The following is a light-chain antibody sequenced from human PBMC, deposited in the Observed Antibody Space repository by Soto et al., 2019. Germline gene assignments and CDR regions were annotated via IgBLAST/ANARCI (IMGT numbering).Light chain of an antibody. J-gene: IGKJ1*01. CDR1: QSVRSSY. CDR3: QQYGSSAWT. V-gene: IGKV3-20*01. CDR2: GAS. Sequence: EIVLTQSPGTQFLSPGERATLSCRASQSVRSSYLAWYQQKPGQAPRLLIYGASSRATGIPDRFSGSGSGTDFTLTISRLEPEDFAVFYCQQYGSSAWTFGQGTKVDIK.